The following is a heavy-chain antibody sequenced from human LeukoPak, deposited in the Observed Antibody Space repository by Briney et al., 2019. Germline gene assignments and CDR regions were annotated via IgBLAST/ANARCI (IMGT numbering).Heavy chain of an antibody. J-gene: IGHJ3*02. Sequence: PGGTVRLPRAFWVFILRLYSMNGVREARGKGLEWVSSISSSSSYIYYADSVKGRFTISRDNAKNSLYLQMNSLRAEDTAVYYCARDSFDAFDIWGQGTMVTVSS. V-gene: IGHV3-21*01. CDR1: VFILRLYS. CDR3: ARDSFDAFDI. CDR2: ISSSSSYI.